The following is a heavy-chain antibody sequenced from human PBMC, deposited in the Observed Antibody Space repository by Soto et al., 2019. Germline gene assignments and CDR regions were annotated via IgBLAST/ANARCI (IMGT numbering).Heavy chain of an antibody. J-gene: IGHJ4*02. V-gene: IGHV3-23*01. CDR2: VGGGGDNI. CDR1: GFTFSSYS. D-gene: IGHD3-10*01. Sequence: QLLESGGGLVQPGGSLRLSCAASGFTFSSYSMNWVRQAPGKGLQWVATVGGGGDNIFYADSVKGRFTISRDDSQNMVFLQMNSLRPEVTAVYFCTKRDSGSGRSPPLINYWGQGTLVTVSS. CDR3: TKRDSGSGRSPPLINY.